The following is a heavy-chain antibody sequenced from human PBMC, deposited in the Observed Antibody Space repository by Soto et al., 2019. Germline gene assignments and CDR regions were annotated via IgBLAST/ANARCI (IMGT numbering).Heavy chain of an antibody. J-gene: IGHJ5*02. Sequence: SETLSLTCTVSGGSISSSSYYWGWIRQPPGKGLEWIGSIYYSGSTYYNPSLKSRVTISVDTSKNQFSLKLSSVTAADTAVYYCARHPACSSTSCYISFDPWGQGTLVTVSS. V-gene: IGHV4-39*01. CDR2: IYYSGST. CDR3: ARHPACSSTSCYISFDP. CDR1: GGSISSSSYY. D-gene: IGHD2-2*02.